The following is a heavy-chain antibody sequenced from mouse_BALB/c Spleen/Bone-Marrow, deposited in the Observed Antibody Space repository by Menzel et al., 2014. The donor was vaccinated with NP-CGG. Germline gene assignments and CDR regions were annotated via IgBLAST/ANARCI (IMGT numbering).Heavy chain of an antibody. CDR3: ARGEDYDDYYAMDY. Sequence: VQLQQSGPGLVAPSQSLSITCTVSGFSLTGYGVNWVRQPPGKGLEWLGMIWGDGSTDYNSALKSRLSISKDNSKSQVFLKMNGLQTDDTARYYCARGEDYDDYYAMDYWGQGTSVTVSS. CDR2: IWGDGST. J-gene: IGHJ4*01. CDR1: GFSLTGYG. D-gene: IGHD2-4*01. V-gene: IGHV2-6-7*01.